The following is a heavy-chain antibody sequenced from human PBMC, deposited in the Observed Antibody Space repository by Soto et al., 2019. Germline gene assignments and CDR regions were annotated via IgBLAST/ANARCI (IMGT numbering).Heavy chain of an antibody. J-gene: IGHJ5*02. CDR3: ARHQDTGYEPLKGFDP. V-gene: IGHV1-18*01. D-gene: IGHD5-12*01. Sequence: QVPLVQSGAEVKKPGASVKVSCKTSGYTFTSYGVTWVRQAPGQGLQWMGWISGYNGDTNYAQRLQGRVTMTTDTSTSTAYMELSTLRSDDTAVYYCARHQDTGYEPLKGFDPWGQGTLVTVSS. CDR1: GYTFTSYG. CDR2: ISGYNGDT.